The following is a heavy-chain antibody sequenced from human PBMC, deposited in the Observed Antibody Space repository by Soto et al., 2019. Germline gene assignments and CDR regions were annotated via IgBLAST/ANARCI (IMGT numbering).Heavy chain of an antibody. J-gene: IGHJ5*02. D-gene: IGHD6-6*01. Sequence: PGGPLRLSCTASGFTFSSYWMSWVRQAPGKGLEWVANIKQDGSEKYYVDSVKGRFTISRDNAKNSLYLQMNSLRAEDTAVDYCARAVVARPGLFELWGRVSVVSVS. CDR3: ARAVVARPGLFEL. V-gene: IGHV3-7*04. CDR1: GFTFSSYW. CDR2: IKQDGSEK.